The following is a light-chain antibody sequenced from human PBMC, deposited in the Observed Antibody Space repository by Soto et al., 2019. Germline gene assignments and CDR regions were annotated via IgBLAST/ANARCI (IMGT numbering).Light chain of an antibody. V-gene: IGKV3-20*01. CDR1: QSVTSSY. CDR2: GAS. J-gene: IGKJ2*01. Sequence: EIVLTQSPGTLSLSPGERATLSCRASQSVTSSYLAWYQQKPGQAPRLLIYGASSRATGIPDRFSGSGSGTDFTLTISRLEPEDFAVSYCQQYRSSPMYTFGQGTKLEIK. CDR3: QQYRSSPMYT.